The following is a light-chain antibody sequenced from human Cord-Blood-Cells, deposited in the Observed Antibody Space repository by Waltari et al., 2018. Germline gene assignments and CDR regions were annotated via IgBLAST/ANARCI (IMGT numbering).Light chain of an antibody. CDR3: SSYTSSSTLV. CDR2: DVS. J-gene: IGLJ2*01. V-gene: IGLV2-14*01. Sequence: QSALTQPASVSGSPGQSITISCTGTSSDVGGYNYVSWYQQHPGKAPKLMIYDVSNRPSGVSNRFSGSKSGNTASLTIPGLQAEDEAEYYCSSYTSSSTLVFGGGTKLTVL. CDR1: SSDVGGYNY.